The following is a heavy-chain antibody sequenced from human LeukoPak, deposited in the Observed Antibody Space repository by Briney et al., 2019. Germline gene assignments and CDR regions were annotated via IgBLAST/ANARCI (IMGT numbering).Heavy chain of an antibody. CDR2: ISWNSGSI. Sequence: GGSLRLSCAASGFTFNTYPMNWVRQAPGKGLEWVSGISWNSGSIGYADSVKGRFTISRDNAKNSLYLQMNSLRAEDTALYYCAKVEKLGGSYYAFDIWGQGTMVTVSS. CDR1: GFTFNTYP. D-gene: IGHD1-26*01. V-gene: IGHV3-9*01. J-gene: IGHJ3*02. CDR3: AKVEKLGGSYYAFDI.